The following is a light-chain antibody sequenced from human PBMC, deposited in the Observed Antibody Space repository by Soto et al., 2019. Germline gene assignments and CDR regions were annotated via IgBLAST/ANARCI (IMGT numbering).Light chain of an antibody. CDR2: EVS. V-gene: IGLV2-8*01. CDR3: TSYAGTYRSFYV. CDR1: SSDVGAYNY. Sequence: QSALTQPPSASGSPGQSVTISCTGTSSDVGAYNYVSWYQQLPGKAPKLIIYEVSKRPSGVPDRFSGSKSGNTASLTVSGLQAEDEADYYCTSYAGTYRSFYVFGTGTTVTVL. J-gene: IGLJ1*01.